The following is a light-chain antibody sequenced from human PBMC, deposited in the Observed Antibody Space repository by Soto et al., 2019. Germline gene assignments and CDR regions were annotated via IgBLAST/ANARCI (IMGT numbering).Light chain of an antibody. J-gene: IGLJ2*01. CDR2: EDY. CDR3: CSYAGSSIFVV. CDR1: SSDIGSYER. V-gene: IGLV2-23*02. Sequence: QSALTQPASVSGSPGQSITISCTGTSSDIGSYERLSCYQWHPGKAPKLMIYEDYRRPSGISNRFSGSKSGYTASLTISGLQAEDETDYYCCSYAGSSIFVVFGAGTK.